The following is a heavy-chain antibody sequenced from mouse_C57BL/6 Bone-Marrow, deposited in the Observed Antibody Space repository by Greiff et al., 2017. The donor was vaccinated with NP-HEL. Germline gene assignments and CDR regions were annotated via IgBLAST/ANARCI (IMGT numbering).Heavy chain of an antibody. J-gene: IGHJ4*01. V-gene: IGHV5-15*01. CDR2: ISNLAYSI. Sequence: EVKLMESGGGLVQPGGSLKLSCAASGFTFSDYGMAWVRQAPRKGPEWVAFISNLAYSIYYADTVTGRFTISRENAKNTLYLEMSSLRSEDTAMYYCARHDYYGSSYVESAMDYWGQGTSVTVSS. CDR3: ARHDYYGSSYVESAMDY. D-gene: IGHD1-1*01. CDR1: GFTFSDYG.